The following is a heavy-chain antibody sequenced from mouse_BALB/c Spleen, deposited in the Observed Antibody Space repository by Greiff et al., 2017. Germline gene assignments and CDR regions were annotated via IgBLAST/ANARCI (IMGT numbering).Heavy chain of an antibody. CDR3: ARFYGNPYYFDY. D-gene: IGHD2-1*01. J-gene: IGHJ2*01. CDR1: GFTFSSYA. CDR2: ISSGGSYT. Sequence: EVMLVESGGGLVKPGGSLKLSCAASGFTFSSYAMSWVRQTPEKRLEWVATISSGGSYTYYPDSVKGRFTISRDNAKNTLYLQMSSLRSEDTAMYYCARFYGNPYYFDYWGQGTTLTVSS. V-gene: IGHV5-9-1*01.